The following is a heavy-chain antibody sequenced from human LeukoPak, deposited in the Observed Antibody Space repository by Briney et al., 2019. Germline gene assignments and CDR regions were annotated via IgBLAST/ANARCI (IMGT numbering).Heavy chain of an antibody. CDR3: ARAGILHYYYYMDV. D-gene: IGHD1-14*01. Sequence: GGSLRLSCAASGFTFSSYAMHWVRQAPGKGLEWVAVISYDGSNKYYADSVKGRFTISRDNSKNTLYLQMNSLRAEDTAVYYCARAGILHYYYYMDVWGKGTTVTVSS. J-gene: IGHJ6*03. CDR1: GFTFSSYA. V-gene: IGHV3-30*04. CDR2: ISYDGSNK.